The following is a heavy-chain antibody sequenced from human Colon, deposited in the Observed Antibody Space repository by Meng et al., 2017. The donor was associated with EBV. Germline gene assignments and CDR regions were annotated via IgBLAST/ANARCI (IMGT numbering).Heavy chain of an antibody. CDR3: ARNYYFDY. CDR1: GGSINSGDYY. Sequence: QVRPKVSGPGLVKPSQTLSLTCTVSGGSINSGDYYWSWIRQPPGKGLEWIGYIYYTGSTYYNPSLKSRVTISMDTSKNQFSLRLSSVTAADTAVYYCARNYYFDYWGQGTLVTVSS. V-gene: IGHV4-30-4*01. J-gene: IGHJ4*02. CDR2: IYYTGST.